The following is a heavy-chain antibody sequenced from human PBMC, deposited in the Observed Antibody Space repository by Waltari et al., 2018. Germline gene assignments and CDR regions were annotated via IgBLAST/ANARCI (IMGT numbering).Heavy chain of an antibody. J-gene: IGHJ4*02. CDR1: GGSISGADYY. Sequence: QVQLQESGPGLVKPSQTLSLTCTVPGGSISGADYYWSWIRQPPGRGLEWIAYIYYSGSTYDNPSLKSRLTISVDKSNNQFSLKLYSVTAADTAVYYCARAGVNYGDYNYFDYWGQGILVTVSS. CDR2: IYYSGST. V-gene: IGHV4-30-4*01. D-gene: IGHD4-17*01. CDR3: ARAGVNYGDYNYFDY.